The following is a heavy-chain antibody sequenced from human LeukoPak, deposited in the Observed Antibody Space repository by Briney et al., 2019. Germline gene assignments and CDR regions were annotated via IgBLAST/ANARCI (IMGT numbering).Heavy chain of an antibody. CDR2: IYYSGST. V-gene: IGHV4-30-4*01. CDR1: GGSISSGDYY. J-gene: IGHJ3*02. D-gene: IGHD3-9*01. CDR3: ARDRRYFDWSQTRGFDI. Sequence: PSQTLSLTCTVSGGSISSGDYYWSWIRQPPGKGLEWIGYIYYSGSTYYNPSLKSRVTISVDTSKNQFTLKLSSVTAADTAVYYCARDRRYFDWSQTRGFDIWGQGTMVTVSS.